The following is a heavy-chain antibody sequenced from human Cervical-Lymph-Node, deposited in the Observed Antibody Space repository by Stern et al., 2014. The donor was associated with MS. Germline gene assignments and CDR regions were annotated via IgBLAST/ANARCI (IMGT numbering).Heavy chain of an antibody. D-gene: IGHD4-17*01. V-gene: IGHV1-69*01. J-gene: IGHJ6*02. CDR2: IIPVFGTA. CDR3: AGPATVTVGAMDV. CDR1: GGTFSTFP. Sequence: VKMVESGAEVKKPGSSVKVSCKASGGTFSTFPINWVRQAPGQGLEWMGGIIPVFGTANYAQKFQGRVTITADESTSTAYMELSSLRSEDTAVYYCAGPATVTVGAMDVWGQGTKVTVSS.